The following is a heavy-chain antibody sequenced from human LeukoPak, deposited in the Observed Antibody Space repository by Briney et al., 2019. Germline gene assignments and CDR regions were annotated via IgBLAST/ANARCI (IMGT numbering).Heavy chain of an antibody. Sequence: SETLSLTCAVSGGSFSGYYWSWIRQPPGKGLEWIGEINHSGSTSYNPSLKSRVTISVDTSKNQFSLKLTSVAAADTAVYYCARHGSYYGSGSYYWGQGTLVTVSS. D-gene: IGHD3-10*01. CDR3: ARHGSYYGSGSYY. CDR1: GGSFSGYY. V-gene: IGHV4-34*01. J-gene: IGHJ4*02. CDR2: INHSGST.